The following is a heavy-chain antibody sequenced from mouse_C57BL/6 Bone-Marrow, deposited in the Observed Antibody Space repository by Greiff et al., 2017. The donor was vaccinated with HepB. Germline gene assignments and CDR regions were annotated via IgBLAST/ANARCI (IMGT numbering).Heavy chain of an antibody. V-gene: IGHV1-61*01. J-gene: IGHJ2*01. D-gene: IGHD1-1*01. CDR1: GYTFTSYW. CDR2: IYPSDSET. CDR3: ARRKKRYPCDY. Sequence: QVQLQQPGAELVRPGSSVKLSCKASGYTFTSYWMDWVKQRPGQGLEWIGNIYPSDSETHYNQKFKDKATLTVDKSSSTAYMQLSSLTSEDSAVYYCARRKKRYPCDYWGQGTTLTVSS.